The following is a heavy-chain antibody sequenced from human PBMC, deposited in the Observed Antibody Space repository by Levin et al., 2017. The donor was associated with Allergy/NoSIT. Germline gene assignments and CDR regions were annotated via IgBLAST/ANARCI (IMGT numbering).Heavy chain of an antibody. V-gene: IGHV4-39*01. D-gene: IGHD3-16*01. CDR2: IFYSGST. Sequence: SETLSLTCTVSGGSISSSSYYWGWIRQPPGKGLEWIGSIFYSGSTYYNPSLKSRVTISVDTSKNQFSLKLSSVTAADTAVYYCARQGVDYWGQGTLVTVSS. J-gene: IGHJ4*02. CDR3: ARQGVDY. CDR1: GGSISSSSYY.